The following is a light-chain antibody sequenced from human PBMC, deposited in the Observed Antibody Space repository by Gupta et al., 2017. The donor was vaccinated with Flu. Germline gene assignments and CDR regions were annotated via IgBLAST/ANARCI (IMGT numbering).Light chain of an antibody. J-gene: IGLJ1*01. CDR1: SSNIGSNT. Sequence: QSVVTQSPSASGTPGQRATISCTGSSSNIGSNTVNWYQQLPGTAPTLLIYSNTERPSGVPDRISGSKSGTSASLAISGLQAEEEADYYCAAWDDSLNGHVFGTGTKVTVL. CDR2: SNT. CDR3: AAWDDSLNGHV. V-gene: IGLV1-44*01.